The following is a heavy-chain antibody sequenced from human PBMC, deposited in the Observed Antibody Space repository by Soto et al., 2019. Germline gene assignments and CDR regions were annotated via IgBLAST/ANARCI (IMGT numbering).Heavy chain of an antibody. D-gene: IGHD5-18*01. J-gene: IGHJ4*02. CDR2: ISGRGTES. CDR3: AKDGGVYSYEL. Sequence: EVQLLESGGGLVQPGGSLRLSCAASGFTFINYAMHWVRRPPGKGLEWVSSISGRGTESYYADSVKGRFTISRDNSRNPLSLQMNSLRAEDTAIYYCAKDGGVYSYELWGQGTLVTVS. CDR1: GFTFINYA. V-gene: IGHV3-23*01.